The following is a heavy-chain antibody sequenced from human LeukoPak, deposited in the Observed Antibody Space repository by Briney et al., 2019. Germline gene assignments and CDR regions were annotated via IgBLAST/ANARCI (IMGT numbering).Heavy chain of an antibody. J-gene: IGHJ4*02. V-gene: IGHV3-15*07. CDR1: GFTFSKAW. CDR2: IKSKTDGGTT. D-gene: IGHD5-12*01. CDR3: TTPKYSGYDFYF. Sequence: GGSLRLSCAASGFTFSKAWMYWVRQAPGKGLEWVGRIKSKTDGGTTDYAAPVKGRFTISRDDSKNTLFLQMNSLKTEDTATYYCTTPKYSGYDFYFWGQGTLDTVSS.